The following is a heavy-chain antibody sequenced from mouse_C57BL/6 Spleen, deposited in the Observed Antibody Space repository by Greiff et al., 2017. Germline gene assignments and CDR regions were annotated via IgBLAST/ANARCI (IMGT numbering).Heavy chain of an antibody. CDR2: IYPRDGST. Sequence: VQLQQSGPELVKPGASVKLSCKASGYTFPSYDINWVKQRPGKGLARIGWIYPRDGSTKYNETFKGKATLTVDTSSITAYMELHSLTSEYSAVYFCARYTVVNFDYWGQGTTLTVSS. CDR1: GYTFPSYD. CDR3: ARYTVVNFDY. D-gene: IGHD1-1*01. J-gene: IGHJ2*01. V-gene: IGHV1-85*01.